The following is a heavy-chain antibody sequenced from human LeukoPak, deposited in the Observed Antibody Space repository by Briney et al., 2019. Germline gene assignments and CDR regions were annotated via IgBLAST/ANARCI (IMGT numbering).Heavy chain of an antibody. CDR1: GYTFTSYY. CDR2: INPSGGRT. J-gene: IGHJ4*02. Sequence: ASVKVSCKESGYTFTSYYMHWVRQAPGQGLEWMGIINPSGGRTSYAQKFQGRVTMTRDTSTSTVYMELSSLRSEDTAVYYCARGGLLWFGELLAWGQGTLVTVSS. D-gene: IGHD3-10*01. CDR3: ARGGLLWFGELLA. V-gene: IGHV1-46*01.